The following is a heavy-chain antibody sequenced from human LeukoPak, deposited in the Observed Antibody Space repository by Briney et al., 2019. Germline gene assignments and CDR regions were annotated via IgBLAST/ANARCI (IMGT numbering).Heavy chain of an antibody. D-gene: IGHD3-22*01. CDR2: ISSSGSTI. V-gene: IGHV3-48*03. CDR1: GLIVSGNY. J-gene: IGHJ4*02. Sequence: GGSLRLSCAASGLIVSGNYMNWVRQAPGKGLEWVSYISSSGSTIYYADSVKGRFTISRDNAKNSLYLQMNSLRAEDTAVYYCARDAEVGYFDSSNFYDYWGQGTLVTVSS. CDR3: ARDAEVGYFDSSNFYDY.